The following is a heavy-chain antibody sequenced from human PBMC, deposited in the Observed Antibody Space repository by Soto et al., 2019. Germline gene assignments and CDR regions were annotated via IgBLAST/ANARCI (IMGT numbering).Heavy chain of an antibody. J-gene: IGHJ6*02. CDR2: IYYSGST. Sequence: QVQLQESGPGLVKSSQTLSLTCAVSGGSISRGVNYCRWIRQHPGKGLEWLGYIYYSGSTSYTPSLKCRVTISVDTSKNQFSLKLKSVTAADTAVYYCARARMVRGVIYYYGQDVWGQGTTVTV. V-gene: IGHV4-31*11. CDR3: ARARMVRGVIYYYGQDV. CDR1: GGSISRGVNY. D-gene: IGHD3-10*01.